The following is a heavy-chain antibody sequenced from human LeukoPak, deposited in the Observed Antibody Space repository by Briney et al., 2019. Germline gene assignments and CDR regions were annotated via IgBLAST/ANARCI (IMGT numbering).Heavy chain of an antibody. CDR2: ISNSGTTI. CDR3: ARPAPYYGSGII. J-gene: IGHJ4*02. CDR1: GFTFSDYY. Sequence: GGSLRLSCAASGFTFSDYYMSWVRQAPGKGREWISCISNSGTTIYYADSVKGRFTFSRDNAKNSLFLQMNSLRAEDTAVYYCARPAPYYGSGIIWGQGTLVTVSS. V-gene: IGHV3-11*01. D-gene: IGHD3-10*01.